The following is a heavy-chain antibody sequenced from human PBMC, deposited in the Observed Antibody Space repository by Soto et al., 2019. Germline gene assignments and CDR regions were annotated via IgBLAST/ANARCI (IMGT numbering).Heavy chain of an antibody. D-gene: IGHD2-2*01. Sequence: ASVKVSCKASGYTFTSYDINCVRQATGQGLEWMGWMNPNSGNTGYAQKFQGRVTMTRNTSISTAYMELSSLRSEDTAVYYCARGTRGPALLGNYYMDVWGKGTTVTVSS. J-gene: IGHJ6*03. CDR1: GYTFTSYD. V-gene: IGHV1-8*01. CDR3: ARGTRGPALLGNYYMDV. CDR2: MNPNSGNT.